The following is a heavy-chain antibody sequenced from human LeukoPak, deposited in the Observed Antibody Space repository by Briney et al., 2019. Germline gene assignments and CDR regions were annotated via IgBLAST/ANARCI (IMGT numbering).Heavy chain of an antibody. CDR3: ARDLVGATTLGYYYYYYMDV. Sequence: GGSLRLSCAASGFTVSSNYMSWVRQAPGKGLEWVSVIYSGGSTYYADSVKGRFTISRDNSKNTLYLQMNSLRAEDTAVYYCARDLVGATTLGYYYYYYMDVWGKGTTVTVSS. CDR2: IYSGGST. CDR1: GFTVSSNY. V-gene: IGHV3-53*01. D-gene: IGHD1-26*01. J-gene: IGHJ6*03.